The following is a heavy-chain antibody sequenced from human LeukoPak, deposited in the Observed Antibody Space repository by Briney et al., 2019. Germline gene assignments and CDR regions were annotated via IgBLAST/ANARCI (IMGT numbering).Heavy chain of an antibody. CDR3: ARRRLGYYFDY. D-gene: IGHD5-24*01. V-gene: IGHV4-34*01. CDR1: GGSFSGYY. J-gene: IGHJ4*02. CDR2: INPRGST. Sequence: SETLSLTCGAYGGSFSGYYWSWIRQPPGKGLEWIGEINPRGSTNYNPSLKSRVTLSADTSKNQFSLTLNSVTAADTAVYYCARRRLGYYFDYWGQGTLVTVSS.